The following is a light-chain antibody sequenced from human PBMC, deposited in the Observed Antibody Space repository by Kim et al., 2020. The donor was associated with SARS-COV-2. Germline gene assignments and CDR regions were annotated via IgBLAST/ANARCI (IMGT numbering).Light chain of an antibody. CDR3: LMTHGAARV. Sequence: QAVVTPEPSLTVSPGGTVTLTCGSSTGVVTSGHYPYWIQQKHGQAPRTLIYDTTDKHSWTPARFPGSLLGAKAALTLSGAQPEDEAVYYCLMTHGAARVFGGGTQLTVL. J-gene: IGLJ7*01. CDR2: DTT. V-gene: IGLV7-46*01. CDR1: TGVVTSGHY.